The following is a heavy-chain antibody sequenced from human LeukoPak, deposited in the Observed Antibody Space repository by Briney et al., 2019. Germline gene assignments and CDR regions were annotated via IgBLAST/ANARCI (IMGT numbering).Heavy chain of an antibody. J-gene: IGHJ3*02. CDR3: ARSGYCSGGSCYLDAFDI. CDR2: IYSGGST. CDR1: GFTVSSNY. Sequence: GGSLRLSCAASGFTVSSNYMSWVRQAPGKGLEWVSVIYSGGSTYYADSVKGRFTISRGNSKNTLYLQMNSLRAEDTAVYYCARSGYCSGGSCYLDAFDIWGQGTMVTVSS. D-gene: IGHD2-15*01. V-gene: IGHV3-53*01.